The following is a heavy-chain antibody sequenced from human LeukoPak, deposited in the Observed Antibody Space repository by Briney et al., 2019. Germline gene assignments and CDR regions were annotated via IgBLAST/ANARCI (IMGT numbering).Heavy chain of an antibody. V-gene: IGHV4-34*01. CDR3: AGLVVVAATRWFDP. CDR1: GGSFSGHY. Sequence: SETLSLTCAVYGGSFSGHYWSWIRQPPGKGLEWVGEINHSGNTNYNPSPKSRVTVSVDTSKNQFSLKLSSVTAADTAVYYCAGLVVVAATRWFDPWGQGTLVTVSS. CDR2: INHSGNT. J-gene: IGHJ5*02. D-gene: IGHD2-15*01.